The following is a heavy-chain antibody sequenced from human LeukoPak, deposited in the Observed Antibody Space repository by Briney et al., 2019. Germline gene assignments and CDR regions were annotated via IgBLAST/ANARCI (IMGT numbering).Heavy chain of an antibody. CDR1: GGSISSYY. V-gene: IGHV4-59*01. CDR2: IYYSGST. D-gene: IGHD1-26*01. J-gene: IGHJ4*02. Sequence: PSETLSLTCTVSGGSISSYYWSWIRQPPGKGLEWIGYIYYSGSTNYNPSLKSRVTISVDTSKNQFSLKLSSVTAADTAVYYCARSEWELLLALDYWGQGTLVTASS. CDR3: ARSEWELLLALDY.